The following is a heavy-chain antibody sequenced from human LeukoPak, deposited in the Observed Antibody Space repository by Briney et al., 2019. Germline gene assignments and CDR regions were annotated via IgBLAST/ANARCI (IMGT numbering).Heavy chain of an antibody. V-gene: IGHV3-48*01. CDR2: ISSSSSTK. CDR3: ARDLKDGWCYFEY. CDR1: GFTFSSYN. D-gene: IGHD5-24*01. Sequence: GGSLRLSCAASGFTFSSYNMNWVRQAPGKGLEWVSYISSSSSTKYHADSVKGRFTISRDNDKNSLYLQMNSLRAEDTAVYYCARDLKDGWCYFEYWGQGTLVTVSS. J-gene: IGHJ4*02.